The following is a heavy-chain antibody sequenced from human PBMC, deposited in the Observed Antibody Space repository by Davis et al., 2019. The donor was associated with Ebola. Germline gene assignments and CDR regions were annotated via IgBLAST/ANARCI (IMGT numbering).Heavy chain of an antibody. V-gene: IGHV3-49*03. CDR1: GFTFGDYA. J-gene: IGHJ6*02. CDR2: IRSKAYGGTT. CDR3: TRDLKVYYYYGMDV. Sequence: GESLKISCTASGFTFGDYAMSWFRQAPGKGLEWVGFIRSKAYGGTTEYAASVKGRFTISRDDSKSIAYLQMNSLKTEDTAVYYCTRDLKVYYYYGMDVWGQGTTVTVSS.